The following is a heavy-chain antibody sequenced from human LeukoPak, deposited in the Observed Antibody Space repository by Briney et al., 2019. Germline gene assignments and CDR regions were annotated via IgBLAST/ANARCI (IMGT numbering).Heavy chain of an antibody. CDR1: GGSFSGYY. CDR3: AIQYYDFWSGYLDY. Sequence: SETLSLTCAVYGGSFSGYYWSWIRQPPGKGLEWIGEINHSGSTNYNPSLKSRVTISVDTSKNQFSLKLSSVTAADTAVYYCAIQYYDFWSGYLDYWGQGTLVTVPS. D-gene: IGHD3-3*01. J-gene: IGHJ4*02. CDR2: INHSGST. V-gene: IGHV4-34*01.